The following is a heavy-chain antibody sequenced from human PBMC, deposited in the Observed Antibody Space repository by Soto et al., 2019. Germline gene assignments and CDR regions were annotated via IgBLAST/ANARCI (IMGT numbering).Heavy chain of an antibody. Sequence: GESLKISCKGSGYRFTNYWIGWVRQMPGKGLEWMGNIYPGDSATRYSPSFQGQVTISADQSISTAYVQWSSLKASDTAMYYCAKYGQGTMVRGPLDQHGYYYYGMDVWGQGTTVTVSS. CDR3: AKYGQGTMVRGPLDQHGYYYYGMDV. CDR1: GYRFTNYW. D-gene: IGHD3-10*01. J-gene: IGHJ6*02. V-gene: IGHV5-51*01. CDR2: IYPGDSAT.